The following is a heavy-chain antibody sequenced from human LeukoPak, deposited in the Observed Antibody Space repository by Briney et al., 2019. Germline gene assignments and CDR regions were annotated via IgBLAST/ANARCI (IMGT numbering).Heavy chain of an antibody. CDR3: ARDSGGPDSHFHY. CDR2: IYYSGTT. J-gene: IGHJ4*02. D-gene: IGHD1-14*01. V-gene: IGHV4-59*01. Sequence: PSETLSLTCSVSGGSISSYYWSWIRQSPGEGLEWIGYIYYSGTTNYNPSLKSRVTISVDTSKNQFTLKLSSVTAAGTAVYYCARDSGGPDSHFHYWGQGTLVTVSS. CDR1: GGSISSYY.